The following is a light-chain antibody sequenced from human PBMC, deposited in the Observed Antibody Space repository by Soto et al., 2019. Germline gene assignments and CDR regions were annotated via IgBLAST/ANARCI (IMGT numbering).Light chain of an antibody. V-gene: IGKV3-15*01. CDR1: QTIYSN. CDR3: QQYQNLWT. Sequence: IGMTQSPATLSVSPGERATLSCRASQTIYSNVAWYQQRPGQPPRLLIYRASSRATGIPARFSGSGSGTEFTLTINSLQSEDFAVYYCQQYQNLWTFGQGTQV. J-gene: IGKJ1*01. CDR2: RAS.